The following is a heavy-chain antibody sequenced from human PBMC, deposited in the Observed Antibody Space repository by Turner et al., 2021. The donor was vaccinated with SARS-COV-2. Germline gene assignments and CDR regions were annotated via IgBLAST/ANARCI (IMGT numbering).Heavy chain of an antibody. CDR1: RYTFSSFY. V-gene: IGHV1-46*01. CDR3: ASSLPAPGGVPGRLDY. J-gene: IGHJ4*02. Sequence: VQLVQSGAEVKKPGASVKVSCKASRYTFSSFYMHWVRQAPGQGLEWMGIINPSGGSTSYAQKFQGRVTMTRDTSTSTVYMELSSLRSEDTAVYYCASSLPAPGGVPGRLDYWGQGTLVTVSS. D-gene: IGHD2-8*02. CDR2: INPSGGST.